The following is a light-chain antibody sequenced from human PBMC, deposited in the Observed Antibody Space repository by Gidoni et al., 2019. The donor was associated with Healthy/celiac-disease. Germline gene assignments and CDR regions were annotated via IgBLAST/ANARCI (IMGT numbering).Light chain of an antibody. CDR2: DAS. J-gene: IGKJ4*01. Sequence: IVLPQSPATLSLSPGERATLSCRASQSVSSYLAWFQQKPGQAPRLLIYDASNRATGIPARFSGSGSGTDFTLTISSLEPEDVAVYYGQQRSNWPPLTFGGGTKVEIK. CDR3: QQRSNWPPLT. CDR1: QSVSSY. V-gene: IGKV3-11*01.